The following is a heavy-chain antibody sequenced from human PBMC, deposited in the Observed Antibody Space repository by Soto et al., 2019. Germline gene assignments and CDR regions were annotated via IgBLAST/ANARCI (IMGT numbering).Heavy chain of an antibody. Sequence: GGSLRLSCAASGFTFSSYAMSWVRQAPGKGLEWVSAISGSGGSTYYADSVKGRFTISRDNSKNTLYLQMNSLRAEDTAVYYCAKDLKAITMIVVVITTLDYWGQGTLVTVSS. CDR2: ISGSGGST. D-gene: IGHD3-22*01. J-gene: IGHJ4*02. CDR3: AKDLKAITMIVVVITTLDY. V-gene: IGHV3-23*01. CDR1: GFTFSSYA.